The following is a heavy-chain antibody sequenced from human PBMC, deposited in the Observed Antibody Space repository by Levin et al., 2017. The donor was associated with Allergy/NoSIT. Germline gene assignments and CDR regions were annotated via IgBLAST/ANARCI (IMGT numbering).Heavy chain of an antibody. J-gene: IGHJ6*02. CDR1: GFSFRSYG. V-gene: IGHV3-30*03. CDR3: ISCQTANFVYGMDV. Sequence: PGGSLRLSCAASGFSFRSYGMHWVRQAPGKGLEWVAAISFDGSSQYYADSVKSRFTISRDNAEHMLYLEMNSLRAEDTAAYYCISCQTANFVYGMDVWGQGTTVTVSS. CDR2: ISFDGSSQ. D-gene: IGHD2-21*02.